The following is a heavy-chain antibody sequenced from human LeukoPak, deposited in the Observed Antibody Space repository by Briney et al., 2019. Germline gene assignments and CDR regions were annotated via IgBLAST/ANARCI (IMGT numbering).Heavy chain of an antibody. V-gene: IGHV3-30-3*01. Sequence: GRSLRLSCAASGFTFSSYAMHWVRQAPGKGLEWVAVISYDGSNKYYADSVKGRFTISRDNSKNTLYLQMNSLRAEDTAVYYCARGGSNWNDVEPLDYWGQGTLVTVSS. J-gene: IGHJ4*02. D-gene: IGHD1-20*01. CDR1: GFTFSSYA. CDR2: ISYDGSNK. CDR3: ARGGSNWNDVEPLDY.